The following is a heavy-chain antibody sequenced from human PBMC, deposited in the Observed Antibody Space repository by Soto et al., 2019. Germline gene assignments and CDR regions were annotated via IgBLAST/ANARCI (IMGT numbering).Heavy chain of an antibody. Sequence: QVQLQESGPGLVKPSQTLSLTCTVSGGSISSGGYYWSWIRQHPGKGLECIGYIYYSESTYSNPSHTSRVTISVDTSKNQFSLKLSSVTAADTAVYYCARDTYCSSTSCYGYYYYGMDVWCQGATVTVSS. CDR2: IYYSEST. J-gene: IGHJ6*02. D-gene: IGHD2-2*01. CDR3: ARDTYCSSTSCYGYYYYGMDV. CDR1: GGSISSGGYY. V-gene: IGHV4-31*03.